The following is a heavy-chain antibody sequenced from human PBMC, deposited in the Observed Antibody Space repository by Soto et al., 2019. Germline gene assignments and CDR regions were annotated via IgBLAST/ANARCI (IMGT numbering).Heavy chain of an antibody. CDR2: IYYSGST. J-gene: IGHJ5*02. V-gene: IGHV4-39*01. Sequence: PSETLSLTCTVSGGSISSSSYYWGWIRQPPGKGLEWIGSIYYSGSTYYNPSLKSRVTISVDTSKNQFSLKLSSVTAADTAVYYCARREYYYDSSGYPHPFDPWGKGTLVTVSS. CDR3: ARREYYYDSSGYPHPFDP. D-gene: IGHD3-22*01. CDR1: GGSISSSSYY.